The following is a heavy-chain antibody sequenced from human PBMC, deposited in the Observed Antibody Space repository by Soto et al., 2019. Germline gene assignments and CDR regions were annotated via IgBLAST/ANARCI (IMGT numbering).Heavy chain of an antibody. Sequence: PSEILSLTCAVSGFSISSGYFWGWIRQPPGKGPEWLGSIYHSGTTYYNPSVKGRVTISVDTSKNQFSLKMSSVTAADTAVYYCASDSSGYYCFDPWGQGTLVTVSS. J-gene: IGHJ5*02. D-gene: IGHD3-22*01. V-gene: IGHV4-38-2*01. CDR3: ASDSSGYYCFDP. CDR1: GFSISSGYF. CDR2: IYHSGTT.